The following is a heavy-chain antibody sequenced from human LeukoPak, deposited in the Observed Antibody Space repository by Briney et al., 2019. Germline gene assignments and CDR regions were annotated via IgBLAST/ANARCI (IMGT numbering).Heavy chain of an antibody. V-gene: IGHV3-30*01. CDR2: ISYDGSNK. Sequence: GGSLRLSCAASGFTFSSYAMHWVRQAPGRGLEWVAVISYDGSNKYYADSVKGRFTISRDNSKNTLYLQMNSLRAEDTAVYYCARPELRYFDWLLSWFDYWGQGTLVTVSS. J-gene: IGHJ4*02. D-gene: IGHD3-9*01. CDR3: ARPELRYFDWLLSWFDY. CDR1: GFTFSSYA.